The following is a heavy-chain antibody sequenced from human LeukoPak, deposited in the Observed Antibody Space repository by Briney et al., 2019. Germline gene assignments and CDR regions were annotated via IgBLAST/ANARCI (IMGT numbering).Heavy chain of an antibody. CDR1: GFTFSSYA. V-gene: IGHV3-30-3*01. J-gene: IGHJ3*02. D-gene: IGHD6-19*01. Sequence: GGSLRLSCAASGFTFSSYAMHWVRQAPGKGLEWVAVISYDGSNKYYADSVKGRFTISRDNSKNTLYLQMNSLRAEDTAVYYCAREGRIAVAGSADAFDIWGQGTMVTVSS. CDR2: ISYDGSNK. CDR3: AREGRIAVAGSADAFDI.